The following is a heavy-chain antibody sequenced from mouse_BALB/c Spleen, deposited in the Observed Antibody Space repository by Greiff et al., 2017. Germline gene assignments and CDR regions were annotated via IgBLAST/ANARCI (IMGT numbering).Heavy chain of an antibody. CDR1: GFTFSSYT. CDR2: ISNGGGST. D-gene: IGHD1-1*01. CDR3: ARRGTTVVPRYFDV. Sequence: EVKLMESGGGLVQPGGSLKLSCAASGFTFSSYTMSWVRQTPEKRLEWVAYISNGGGSTYYPDTVKGRFTISRDNAKNTLYLQMSSLKSEDTAMYYCARRGTTVVPRYFDVWGAGTTVTVSS. V-gene: IGHV5-12-2*01. J-gene: IGHJ1*01.